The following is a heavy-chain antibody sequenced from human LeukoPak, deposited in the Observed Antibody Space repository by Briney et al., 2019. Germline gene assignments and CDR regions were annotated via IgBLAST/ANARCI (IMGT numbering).Heavy chain of an antibody. CDR1: GGSFSNYD. J-gene: IGHJ5*01. V-gene: IGHV4-34*01. CDR2: IIHSGRT. D-gene: IGHD3-3*01. CDR3: ARGRSRVTIFGVALNWLDS. Sequence: SETLSLTCAVYGGSFSNYDWTWIRQPPGKGLERIGEIIHSGRTNYNPSLKSRITISVDTSKKQFSLRLSSVTAADTAVYYCARGRSRVTIFGVALNWLDSWGQGNLVTVS.